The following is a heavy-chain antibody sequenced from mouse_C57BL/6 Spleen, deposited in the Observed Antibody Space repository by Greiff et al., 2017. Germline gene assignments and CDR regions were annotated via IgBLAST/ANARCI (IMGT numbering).Heavy chain of an antibody. CDR2: ISSGGDYI. Sequence: EVQRVESGEGLVKPGGSLKLSCAASGFTFSSYAMSWVRQTPEKRLAWVAYISSGGDYIYYADTVKGRFTISRDNARNTLYLQMSSLKSEDTAMYYCTRDPPYYYGSSYGAMDYWGQGTSVTVSS. V-gene: IGHV5-9-1*02. J-gene: IGHJ4*01. CDR1: GFTFSSYA. CDR3: TRDPPYYYGSSYGAMDY. D-gene: IGHD1-1*01.